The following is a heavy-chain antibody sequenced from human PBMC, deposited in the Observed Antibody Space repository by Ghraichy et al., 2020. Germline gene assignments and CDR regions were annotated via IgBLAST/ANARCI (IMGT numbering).Heavy chain of an antibody. J-gene: IGHJ5*02. D-gene: IGHD3-10*01. CDR1: GFTFDDYA. Sequence: LSLTCAASGFTFDDYAMHWVRRAPGQGLEWVSLITWDGGSTYYADSVEGRFTISRVNSKNSLYLQMNNLRAEDTAFYYCAKDINAGYGSTSYLGSWGQGTLVTVSS. CDR3: AKDINAGYGSTSYLGS. V-gene: IGHV3-43D*03. CDR2: ITWDGGST.